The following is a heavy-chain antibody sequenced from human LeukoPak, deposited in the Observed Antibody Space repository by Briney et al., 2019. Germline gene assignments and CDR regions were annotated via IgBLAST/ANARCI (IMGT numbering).Heavy chain of an antibody. J-gene: IGHJ3*02. CDR2: VFHSGTT. CDR3: ARRMATVTDACDI. D-gene: IGHD5-24*01. CDR1: GDSLTSHF. V-gene: IGHV4-59*08. Sequence: PSETLSLTCNVSGDSLTSHFWSWIRQTPGKGLEWIGYVFHSGTTNYSPSLKSRVTISLDTSKKQFYLRLASVTAADTAVYYCARRMATVTDACDIWGRGTMVSVSS.